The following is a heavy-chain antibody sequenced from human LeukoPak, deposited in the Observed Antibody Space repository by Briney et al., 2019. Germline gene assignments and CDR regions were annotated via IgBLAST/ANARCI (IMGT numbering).Heavy chain of an antibody. CDR1: GGSISTYY. V-gene: IGHV4-59*01. Sequence: SETLSLTCTVSGGSISTYYWSWIRQPPGKGLEWIGYIYYSGSTNYNPSLKSRVTISVDTSKNQFSLKLSSVTAADTAVYYCARVVPEDMSSWYYFDYWGQGTLVTVSS. CDR3: ARVVPEDMSSWYYFDY. CDR2: IYYSGST. D-gene: IGHD6-13*01. J-gene: IGHJ4*02.